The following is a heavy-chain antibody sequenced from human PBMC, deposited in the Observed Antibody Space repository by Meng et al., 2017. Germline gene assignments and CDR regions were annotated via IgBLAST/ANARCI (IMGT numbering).Heavy chain of an antibody. CDR2: AYYRSKWYH. CDR3: ARGSYSFDS. V-gene: IGHV6-1*01. Sequence: LHKSEPGMMTPPQPLSLIWAISGDSVSSNSAAWNWIRQSPSRGLEWLGRAYYRSKWYHDYAESVKSRISIGPDTSKNQFSPQLRSVTPEDSAVYYCARGSYSFDSWGQRTLVTVSS. J-gene: IGHJ4*02. CDR1: GDSVSSNSAA. D-gene: IGHD1-26*01.